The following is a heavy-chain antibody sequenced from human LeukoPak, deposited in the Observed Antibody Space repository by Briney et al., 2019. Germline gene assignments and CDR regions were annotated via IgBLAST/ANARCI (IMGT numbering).Heavy chain of an antibody. CDR3: ARDRGIRYHDY. Sequence: PPGGSLRLSCTASGLVFRSSDMHWVRQAPGKGLEWLAMIWYDGSKTFYADSVKGRFTISRDNSNNTLYLQLNSLRVEDTAVYYCARDRGIRYHDYWGQGTLVTVSS. CDR2: IWYDGSKT. J-gene: IGHJ4*02. D-gene: IGHD1-14*01. CDR1: GLVFRSSD. V-gene: IGHV3-33*01.